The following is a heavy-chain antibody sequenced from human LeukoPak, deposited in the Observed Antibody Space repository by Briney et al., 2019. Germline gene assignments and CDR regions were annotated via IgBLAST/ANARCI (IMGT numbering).Heavy chain of an antibody. CDR1: GYTFSDYY. CDR3: ARPIRGSYVEDAFDM. CDR2: INPSSGGT. V-gene: IGHV1-2*02. J-gene: IGHJ3*02. D-gene: IGHD1-26*01. Sequence: ASVKVSCKTSGYTFSDYYLHWVRQAPGQGLEWMGWINPSSGGTKYVQKFQGRVTMTRDTSISTGYMELSRLRSDDTAVYYCARPIRGSYVEDAFDMWGQGTMVTDSA.